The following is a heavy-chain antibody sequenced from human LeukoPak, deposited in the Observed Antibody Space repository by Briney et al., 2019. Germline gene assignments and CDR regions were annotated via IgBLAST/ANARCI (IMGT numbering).Heavy chain of an antibody. CDR3: ARVRHFTRYDFWSGPQPYYFDY. Sequence: PSETLSLTCAVYGGSFSGYYWSWIRQPPGKGLEWIGEINHSGSTNYNPSLKSQVTISVDTSKNQFSLKLSSVTAADTAVYYCARVRHFTRYDFWSGPQPYYFDYWGQGTLVTVSS. D-gene: IGHD3-3*01. CDR1: GGSFSGYY. V-gene: IGHV4-34*01. CDR2: INHSGST. J-gene: IGHJ4*02.